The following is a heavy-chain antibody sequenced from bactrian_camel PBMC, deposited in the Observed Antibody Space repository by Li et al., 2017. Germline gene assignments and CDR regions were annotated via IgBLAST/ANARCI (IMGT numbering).Heavy chain of an antibody. J-gene: IGHJ4*01. Sequence: QLVESGGGLVQPGGSLRLSCAASGFTFTNYWMHWVRQGPGKGLEWVSSSSSGALSLVYADSVKGRFTISRDNAKNTVYLLMNSLKPEDTAIYYCAADSPDCMVVGSEWHWAEYGYWGQGTQVTVS. CDR1: GFTFTNYW. V-gene: IGHV3S25*01. CDR3: AADSPDCMVVGSEWHWAEYGY. D-gene: IGHD7*01. CDR2: SSSGALSL.